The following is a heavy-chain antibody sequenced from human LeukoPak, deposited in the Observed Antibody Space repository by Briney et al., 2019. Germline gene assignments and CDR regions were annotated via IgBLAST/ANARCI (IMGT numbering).Heavy chain of an antibody. CDR1: GFTFSSYW. V-gene: IGHV3-7*01. CDR3: ARVRWGGLYYFDY. J-gene: IGHJ4*02. CDR2: IKQDGSEK. D-gene: IGHD3-16*01. Sequence: GGSLRLSCAASGFTFSSYWMSWVRQAPGKGLEWVANIKQDGSEKYYVDSVKGRSTISRDNARNTLYLQMNSLRAEDTAVYYCARVRWGGLYYFDYWGQGTLVTVSS.